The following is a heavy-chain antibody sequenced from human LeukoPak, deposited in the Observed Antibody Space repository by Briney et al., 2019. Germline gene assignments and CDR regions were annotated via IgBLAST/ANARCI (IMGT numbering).Heavy chain of an antibody. CDR1: GFTVSSNY. Sequence: GGSLRLSCAASGFTVSSNYMSWVRQAPGKGLEWVSVIYSGGSTYYADSVKGRFTISRDNSKNTLYLQMNSLRAEDTAVYYCALGSGYDSTLQDYWGQGTLVTVSS. CDR3: ALGSGYDSTLQDY. CDR2: IYSGGST. V-gene: IGHV3-53*01. D-gene: IGHD5-12*01. J-gene: IGHJ4*02.